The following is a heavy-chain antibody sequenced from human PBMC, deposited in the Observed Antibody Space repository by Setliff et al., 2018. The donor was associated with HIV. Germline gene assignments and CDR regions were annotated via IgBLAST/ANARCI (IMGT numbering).Heavy chain of an antibody. CDR1: AYSISSGYY. J-gene: IGHJ3*02. V-gene: IGHV4-38-2*01. D-gene: IGHD3-22*01. CDR3: ARAPSTSMIVLVTHVAFDI. CDR2: IYYSGST. Sequence: SETLSLTCVVSAYSISSGYYWGWIRQSPRKGLEWIGSIYYSGSTYYNPSLKSRVTISLDASKNRVSLNLTSVTAADTAVYYCARAPSTSMIVLVTHVAFDIWGQGTMVTVSS.